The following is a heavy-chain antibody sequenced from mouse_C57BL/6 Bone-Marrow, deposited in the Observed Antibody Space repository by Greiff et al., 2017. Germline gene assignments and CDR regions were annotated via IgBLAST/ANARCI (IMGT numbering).Heavy chain of an antibody. V-gene: IGHV2-2*01. CDR3: ATHY. Sequence: QVQLQQSGPGLVQPSQSLSITCTVSGFSLTSYGVHWVRQSPGKGLEWLGVIWSGGSTDYNAAFISRLSISKDNSKSQVFFKMNSLQADDTAIYYCATHYWGQGTLVTVSA. CDR1: GFSLTSYG. J-gene: IGHJ3*01. CDR2: IWSGGST.